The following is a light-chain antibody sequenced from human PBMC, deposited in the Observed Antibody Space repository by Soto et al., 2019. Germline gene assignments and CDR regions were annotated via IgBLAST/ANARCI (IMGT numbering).Light chain of an antibody. J-gene: IGLJ1*01. CDR1: SSDVGGYNY. Sequence: QSALTQPASVSGSPGQSITISCTGTSSDVGGYNYVSWYQQHPGKAPKLMIYEVSNRPSGVSNRFSGSKSGHTASLTISGLQAEDEADYYCSSYTSSSTGVFGTGTKLTVL. CDR3: SSYTSSSTGV. CDR2: EVS. V-gene: IGLV2-14*01.